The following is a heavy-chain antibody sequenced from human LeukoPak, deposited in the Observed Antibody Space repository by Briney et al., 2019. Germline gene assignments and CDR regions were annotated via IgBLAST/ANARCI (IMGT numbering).Heavy chain of an antibody. V-gene: IGHV3-21*01. CDR2: LTRSVNYM. Sequence: GGSLRLSRAASGITFHSHSIKRVPPAPRKGAGWVSSLTRSVNYMYYADSVKGRFTISRDNAKNSLYLQMDSLRAEDTALYYCARDRGYCSGGTCYPVYFDYWGQGTLVTVSS. J-gene: IGHJ4*02. CDR1: GITFHSHS. CDR3: ARDRGYCSGGTCYPVYFDY. D-gene: IGHD2-15*01.